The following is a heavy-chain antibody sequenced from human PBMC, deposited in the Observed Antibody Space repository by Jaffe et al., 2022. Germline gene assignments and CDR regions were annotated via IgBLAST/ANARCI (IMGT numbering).Heavy chain of an antibody. Sequence: QVQLVQSGAEVKKPGASVKVSCKASGYTFTSYYMHWVRQAPGQGLEWMGIINPSGGSTSYAQKFQGRVTMTRDTSTSTVYMELSSLRSEDTAVYYCARDFDELTSFSGGSCYWGQGTLVTVSS. V-gene: IGHV1-46*01. J-gene: IGHJ4*02. CDR1: GYTFTSYY. CDR2: INPSGGST. CDR3: ARDFDELTSFSGGSCY. D-gene: IGHD2-15*01.